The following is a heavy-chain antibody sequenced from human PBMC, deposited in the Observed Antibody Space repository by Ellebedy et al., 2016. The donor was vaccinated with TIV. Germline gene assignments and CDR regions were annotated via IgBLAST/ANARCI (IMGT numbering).Heavy chain of an antibody. CDR1: GYTFTSYA. D-gene: IGHD2-8*02. Sequence: ASVKVSCKASGYTFTSYAMNWVRQAPGQGLEWMGWINTNTGNPTYAQGFTGRFVFSLDTSVSTAFLQIRSLKAEDTAVYYCARDTHWSPETYFDYWGQGTLVTVSS. CDR3: ARDTHWSPETYFDY. CDR2: INTNTGNP. J-gene: IGHJ4*02. V-gene: IGHV7-4-1*01.